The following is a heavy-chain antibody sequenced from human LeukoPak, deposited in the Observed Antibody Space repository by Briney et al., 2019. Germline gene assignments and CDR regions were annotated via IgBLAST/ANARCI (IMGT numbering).Heavy chain of an antibody. CDR2: IYYSGST. D-gene: IGHD6-19*01. V-gene: IGHV4-59*01. CDR1: GDSINNNNW. Sequence: SETLSLTCAVSGDSINNNNWWSWIRQPPGKGLEWIGYIYYSGSTNYNPSLKSRVTISVDTSKNQFSLKLSSVTAADTAVYYCARDGGSGWYPVYFDYWGQGTLVTVSS. J-gene: IGHJ4*02. CDR3: ARDGGSGWYPVYFDY.